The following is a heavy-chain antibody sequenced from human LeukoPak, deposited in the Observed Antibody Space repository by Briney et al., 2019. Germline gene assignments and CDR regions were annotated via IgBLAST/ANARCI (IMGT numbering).Heavy chain of an antibody. CDR3: ARDPSQLLHLDY. Sequence: GRPLSLSSEASGFPFSNYAMHWVRQAPGKGLERVAVIWNDGRNKYYADSVKGRFTISRDNSKNTLYLQMNSLRAEDTAIYYCARDPSQLLHLDYWAQGTLVTVSS. D-gene: IGHD2-2*01. CDR1: GFPFSNYA. CDR2: IWNDGRNK. V-gene: IGHV3-33*01. J-gene: IGHJ4*02.